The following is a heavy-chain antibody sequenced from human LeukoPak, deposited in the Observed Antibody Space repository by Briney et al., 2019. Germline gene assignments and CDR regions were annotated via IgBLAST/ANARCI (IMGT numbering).Heavy chain of an antibody. Sequence: PSETLSLTGTVSGGSVSSGSYYWSWIGQPPGKGLEWIGYLHYSGRINSNPSLKSRVTISVDTSKNQFSLKLRSVTAADSSVYYCASSSSDYYYLPGYWGQGALVTVSS. CDR1: GGSVSSGSYY. J-gene: IGHJ4*02. D-gene: IGHD3-22*01. CDR2: LHYSGRI. CDR3: ASSSSDYYYLPGY. V-gene: IGHV4-61*01.